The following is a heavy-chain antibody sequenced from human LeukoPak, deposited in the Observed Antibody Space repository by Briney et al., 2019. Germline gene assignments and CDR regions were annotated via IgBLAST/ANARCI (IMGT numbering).Heavy chain of an antibody. D-gene: IGHD3-3*01. CDR1: GGSISSSSYY. V-gene: IGHV4-39*07. Sequence: SETLSLTCTVSGGSISSSSYYWGWIRQPPGKGLEWIGSIYYSGSTYYNPSLKSRVTISVDTSKNQFSLKLSSVTAADTAVYYCARASYDFWSGADMGHSRYWGQGTLVTVSS. J-gene: IGHJ4*02. CDR3: ARASYDFWSGADMGHSRY. CDR2: IYYSGST.